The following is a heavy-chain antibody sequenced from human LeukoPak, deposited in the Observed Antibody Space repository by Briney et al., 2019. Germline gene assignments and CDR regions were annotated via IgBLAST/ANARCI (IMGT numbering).Heavy chain of an antibody. J-gene: IGHJ4*02. V-gene: IGHV3-48*03. CDR2: ITASSATI. CDR1: GFSFSNYE. CDR3: AKSGGFDY. Sequence: GGSLRLSCAASGFSFSNYEMNWVRQAPGQGLEWISYITASSATIYYADSVKGRFTISRDNAKNSLYLQMNSLRAEDTAVYYCAKSGGFDYWGQGTLVTVSS.